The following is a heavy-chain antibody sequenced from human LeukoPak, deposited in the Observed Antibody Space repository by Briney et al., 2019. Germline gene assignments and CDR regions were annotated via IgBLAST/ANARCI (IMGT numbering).Heavy chain of an antibody. V-gene: IGHV3-66*02. D-gene: IGHD1-1*01. CDR2: IYSGGST. CDR1: GFTVSSYC. CDR3: AKVLPGPFHY. Sequence: PGGSLRLSCAASGFTVSSYCMSWVRQAPGKGLEWVSVIYSGGSTYYADSVKGRFTISRDNSKNTLYLQMNSLRAEDTAVYYCAKVLPGPFHYWGQGTLVTVSS. J-gene: IGHJ4*02.